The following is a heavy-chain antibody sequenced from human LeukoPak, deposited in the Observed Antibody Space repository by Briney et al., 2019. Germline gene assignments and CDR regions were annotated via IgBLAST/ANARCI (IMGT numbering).Heavy chain of an antibody. CDR3: AGGGIAVAGVFDY. CDR1: GGSISSYY. V-gene: IGHV4-59*01. Sequence: SETLSLTCTVSGGSISSYYWSWIRQPPGKGLEWIGYIYYSGSTNYNPSLKSRVTISVDTSKNQFSLKLSSVTAADTAVYYCAGGGIAVAGVFDYWGQGTLVTVSS. D-gene: IGHD6-19*01. J-gene: IGHJ4*02. CDR2: IYYSGST.